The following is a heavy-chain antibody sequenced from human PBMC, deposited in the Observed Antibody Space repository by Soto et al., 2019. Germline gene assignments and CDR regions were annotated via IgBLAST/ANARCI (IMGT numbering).Heavy chain of an antibody. Sequence: QVQLQESGPGLVKPSGTLSLTCAVSGGSISSSNWWSWVRQPPGKGLEWIGEIYHSGSTNYNPSLKSXXTXSXXKSKNQFSLKLSSVTAADTAVYYCARLWVGKTLDYWGQGTLVTVSS. V-gene: IGHV4-4*02. CDR1: GGSISSSNW. CDR3: ARLWVGKTLDY. CDR2: IYHSGST. J-gene: IGHJ4*02. D-gene: IGHD2-21*01.